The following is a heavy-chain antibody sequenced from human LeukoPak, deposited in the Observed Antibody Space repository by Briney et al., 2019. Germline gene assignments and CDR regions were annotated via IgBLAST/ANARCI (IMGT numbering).Heavy chain of an antibody. CDR1: GFTFSSYE. CDR3: ASARDLDY. J-gene: IGHJ4*02. V-gene: IGHV3-48*03. CDR2: ISSSGSTI. Sequence: AGGSLRLSCAASGFTFSSYEMNWVRQAPGKGLEWVSYISSSGSTIYYADSVKGRFTISRDNAKNSLYLQMNSLRAGDTAVYYCASARDLDYWGQGTLVTVSS.